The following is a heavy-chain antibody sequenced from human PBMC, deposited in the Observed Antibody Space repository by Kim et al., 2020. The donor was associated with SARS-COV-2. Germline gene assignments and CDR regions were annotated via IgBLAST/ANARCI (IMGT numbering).Heavy chain of an antibody. CDR1: GFTFNRHA. CDR3: AKDTRDIVGATTGYFDY. D-gene: IGHD1-26*01. V-gene: IGHV3-23*01. J-gene: IGHJ4*02. Sequence: GGSLRLSCAASGFTFNRHAMSWVRQAPGKGLEWVSGISDGGGNRYHADSVKGRFTISRDNSKNKLFLQMNNLRAEDTAIYYCAKDTRDIVGATTGYFDYWGQGILVTVSS. CDR2: ISDGGGNR.